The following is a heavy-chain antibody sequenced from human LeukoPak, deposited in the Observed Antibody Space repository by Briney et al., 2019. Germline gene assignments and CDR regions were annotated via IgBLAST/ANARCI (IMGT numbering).Heavy chain of an antibody. Sequence: PGGSLRLSCAASGFTFSSYSMSWVRQAPGKGLEWVAAISGSGGSTYYADSVKGRFTISRDNSKNTLYLQMNSLRAEDTAVYYCANHRWLQLLDYFDYWGQGTLVTVSS. V-gene: IGHV3-23*01. J-gene: IGHJ4*02. CDR1: GFTFSSYS. CDR2: ISGSGGST. CDR3: ANHRWLQLLDYFDY. D-gene: IGHD5-24*01.